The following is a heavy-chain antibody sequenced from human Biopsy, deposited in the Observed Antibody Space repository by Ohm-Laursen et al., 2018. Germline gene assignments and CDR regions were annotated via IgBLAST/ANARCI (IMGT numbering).Heavy chain of an antibody. D-gene: IGHD7-27*01. V-gene: IGHV3-48*01. CDR1: GSTFTHNR. CDR2: ISSTSSAT. J-gene: IGHJ3*02. Sequence: SLTLSLTSSGSTFTHNRMNWVRQGPGQGLEWISYISSTSSATYYTDSVKGRFTVSRDNAKNSMYLQMHSLRAEDTAVYFCANWAIWGQGTPVTVSS. CDR3: ANWAI.